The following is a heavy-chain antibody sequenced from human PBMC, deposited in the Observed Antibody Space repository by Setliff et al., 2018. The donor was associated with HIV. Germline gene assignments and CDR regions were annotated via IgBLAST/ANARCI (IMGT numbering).Heavy chain of an antibody. Sequence: SVKVSCKASGGTFSYYTFTWVRQAPGQGLEWLGRIVPLLGVPDYAQKFQGRVTFTADRSTSTAYMELSSLRSEDTAVYYCARVGGSSSWSYYYYYMDVWGKGTTVTVSS. CDR3: ARVGGSSSWSYYYYYMDV. D-gene: IGHD6-13*01. J-gene: IGHJ6*03. CDR2: IVPLLGVP. V-gene: IGHV1-69*02. CDR1: GGTFSYYT.